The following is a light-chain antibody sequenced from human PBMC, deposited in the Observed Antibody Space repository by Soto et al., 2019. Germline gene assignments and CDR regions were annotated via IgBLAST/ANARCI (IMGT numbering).Light chain of an antibody. J-gene: IGKJ4*01. Sequence: EIVMTQSPATLSVSPGERATLSCRAVQIVSSNLAWYQQKPGQAPRLLIYGASTRATGIPARFSGSGSGTEFTLTISSLQSEDFAVYYCQQYNDWPPLTFGGGTKVEIK. V-gene: IGKV3-15*01. CDR1: QIVSSN. CDR3: QQYNDWPPLT. CDR2: GAS.